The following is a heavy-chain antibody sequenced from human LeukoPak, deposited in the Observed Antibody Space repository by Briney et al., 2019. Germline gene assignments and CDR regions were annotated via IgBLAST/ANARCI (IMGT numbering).Heavy chain of an antibody. CDR1: GGSISSHY. J-gene: IGHJ4*02. V-gene: IGHV4-59*11. CDR2: IYYSGST. Sequence: SETPSLTCTVSGGSISSHYWSWIRQPPGKGLEWIGYIYYSGSTNYNPSLKSRVTISVDTSKNQFSLKLSSVTAADTAVYYCAREPGRRGIDYWGQGTLVTVSS. D-gene: IGHD1-14*01. CDR3: AREPGRRGIDY.